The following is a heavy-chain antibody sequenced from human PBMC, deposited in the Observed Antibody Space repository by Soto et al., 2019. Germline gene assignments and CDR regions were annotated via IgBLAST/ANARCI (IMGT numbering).Heavy chain of an antibody. CDR2: ISYDGSTI. Sequence: WGSLRLSCAASGFSLSNYFMHWVRQAPGKGLEWVAIISYDGSTIVYADSVKGRFTISRDNAKNTMYLQMNSLGAEDTAVYYCARGNLGGFDLWGQGTTVTVSS. D-gene: IGHD2-15*01. CDR3: ARGNLGGFDL. J-gene: IGHJ6*02. V-gene: IGHV3-30*04. CDR1: GFSLSNYF.